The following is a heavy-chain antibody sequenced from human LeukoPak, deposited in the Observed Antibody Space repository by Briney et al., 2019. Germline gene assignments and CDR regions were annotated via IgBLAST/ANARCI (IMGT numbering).Heavy chain of an antibody. Sequence: SETLSLTCAVYGGSFSGYYWSWIRQPPGKGLEWIGEINHSGSTNYNPSLKSRVTISVDTSKNQFSLKLSCVTAADTAVYYCARARAIVVVPAAPSEIAFDIWGQRTMVTVSS. J-gene: IGHJ3*02. CDR2: INHSGST. V-gene: IGHV4-34*01. CDR3: ARARAIVVVPAAPSEIAFDI. CDR1: GGSFSGYY. D-gene: IGHD2-2*01.